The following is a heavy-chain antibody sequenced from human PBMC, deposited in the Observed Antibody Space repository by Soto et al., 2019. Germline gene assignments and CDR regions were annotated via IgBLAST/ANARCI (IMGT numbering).Heavy chain of an antibody. V-gene: IGHV4-38-2*02. CDR1: GYSISSGYY. D-gene: IGHD3-22*01. Sequence: PSETLSLTCAVSGYSISSGYYWGWIRQPPGKGLGWIGSIYHSGSTYYNPSLKSRVTISVDTSKNQFSLKLSSVTAADTAVYYCAREVSGYDSSGHDYWGQGTLVTVSS. CDR3: AREVSGYDSSGHDY. CDR2: IYHSGST. J-gene: IGHJ4*02.